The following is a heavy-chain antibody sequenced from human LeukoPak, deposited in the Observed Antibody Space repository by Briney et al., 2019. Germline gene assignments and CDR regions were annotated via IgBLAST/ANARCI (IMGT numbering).Heavy chain of an antibody. D-gene: IGHD5-24*01. CDR2: IIPIFGTA. CDR3: AREMATINSAFDI. V-gene: IGHV1-69*13. CDR1: GGTFSSYA. J-gene: IGHJ3*02. Sequence: ASVKVSCKASGGTFSSYAISWVRQAPGQGLEWMGGIIPIFGTANYAQKFQGRVTITADESTSTAYMELSSLRSEDTAVYYCAREMATINSAFDIWGQGTMVTVSS.